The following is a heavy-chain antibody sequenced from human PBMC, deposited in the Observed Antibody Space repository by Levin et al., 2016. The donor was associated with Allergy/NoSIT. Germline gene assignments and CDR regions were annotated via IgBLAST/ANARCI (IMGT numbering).Heavy chain of an antibody. J-gene: IGHJ6*02. CDR3: AKVGWGVNYYYYYGMDV. CDR2: ISGSGGST. D-gene: IGHD3-10*01. V-gene: IGHV3-23*01. Sequence: WIRQPPGKGLEWVSAISGSGGSTYYADSVKGRFTISRDNSKNTLYLQMNSLRAEDTAVYYCAKVGWGVNYYYYYGMDVWGQGTTVTVSS.